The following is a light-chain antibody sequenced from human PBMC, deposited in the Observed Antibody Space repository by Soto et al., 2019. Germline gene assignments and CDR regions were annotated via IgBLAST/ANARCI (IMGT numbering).Light chain of an antibody. J-gene: IGKJ2*01. Sequence: EIVLPQSPGTLSLSPGERATLSCRASQSVSSAYLAWYQQIPGQAPRLLIYGASSRAAGIPERFSGSGSGTDFTLAIRGLEPEDFAVYYCLQSGSAFYTFGQGTNLEIK. CDR2: GAS. CDR3: LQSGSAFYT. V-gene: IGKV3-20*01. CDR1: QSVSSAY.